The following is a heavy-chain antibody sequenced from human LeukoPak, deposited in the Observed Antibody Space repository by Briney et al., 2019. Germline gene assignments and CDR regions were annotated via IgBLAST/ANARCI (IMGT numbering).Heavy chain of an antibody. Sequence: ASVKVSCKISGYTFSNFGISWVRQAPGQGLEWMGWISGNNDNPNYGQKFQGRFTVTTDSSTSTAYMELRNLRSDDTAVYYCARDGTSTDDYWGQGTLVTVSS. J-gene: IGHJ4*02. V-gene: IGHV1-18*01. CDR1: GYTFSNFG. CDR3: ARDGTSTDDY. CDR2: ISGNNDNP. D-gene: IGHD2-2*01.